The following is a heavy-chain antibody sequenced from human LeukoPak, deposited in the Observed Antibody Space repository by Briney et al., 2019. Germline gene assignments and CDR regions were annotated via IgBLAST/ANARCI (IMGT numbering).Heavy chain of an antibody. CDR3: ARDLEDIVVVPAATWVDY. Sequence: GASVKVSCKASGGTFSSYAISWVRQAPGQGLEWMGWINPNSGGTNYAQKFQGRVTMTRDTSISTAYMELSRLRSDDTAVYYCARDLEDIVVVPAATWVDYWGQGTLVTVSS. CDR2: INPNSGGT. CDR1: GGTFSSYA. D-gene: IGHD2-2*01. V-gene: IGHV1-2*02. J-gene: IGHJ4*02.